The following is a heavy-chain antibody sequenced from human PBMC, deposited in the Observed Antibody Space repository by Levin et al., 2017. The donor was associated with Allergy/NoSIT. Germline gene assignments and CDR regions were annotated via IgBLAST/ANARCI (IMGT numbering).Heavy chain of an antibody. CDR2: ISYDGSNK. V-gene: IGHV3-30*18. CDR3: AKGLRVVDY. Sequence: HPGGSLRLSCAASGFAFSSYGMHWVRQAPGKGLEWVAVISYDGSNKYSADSVKGRFTISRDNSKNTLYLQMNSLRAEDTAVYYCAKGLRVVDYWGQGTLVTVSS. D-gene: IGHD3-16*01. J-gene: IGHJ4*02. CDR1: GFAFSSYG.